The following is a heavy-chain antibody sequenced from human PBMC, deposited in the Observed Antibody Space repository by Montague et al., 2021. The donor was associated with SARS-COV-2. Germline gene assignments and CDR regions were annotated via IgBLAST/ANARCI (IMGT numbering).Heavy chain of an antibody. CDR3: ARWGLYGGNPGDGAFDI. J-gene: IGHJ3*02. V-gene: IGHV4-59*01. CDR2: IYYSGST. CDR1: GGSISSYY. D-gene: IGHD4-23*01. Sequence: SETLSLTCTVSGGSISSYYWSWIRQPPGKGLEWIGYIYYSGSTNYNPSLKSRVTISVDTSKYQFSLKLSSVTAADTAVYYCARWGLYGGNPGDGAFDIWGQGTMVTAS.